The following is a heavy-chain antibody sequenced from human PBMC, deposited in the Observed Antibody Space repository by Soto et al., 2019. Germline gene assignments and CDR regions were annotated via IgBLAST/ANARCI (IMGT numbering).Heavy chain of an antibody. CDR2: ISRGNGNT. J-gene: IGHJ4*02. Sequence: ASVEVSCKASRYTFTSYGMNWVRQAPGRGLEWMGWISRGNGNTKYSQKFQGRVTIERDTSASTAYMELSGLRSEDTAVYYCARGGYFDSSNYLAYWGLGTLVTVSS. CDR3: ARGGYFDSSNYLAY. CDR1: RYTFTSYG. V-gene: IGHV1-3*01. D-gene: IGHD3-22*01.